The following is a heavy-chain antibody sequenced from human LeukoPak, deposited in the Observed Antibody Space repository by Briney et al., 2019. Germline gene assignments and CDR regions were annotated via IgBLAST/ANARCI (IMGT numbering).Heavy chain of an antibody. J-gene: IGHJ3*02. CDR2: INAGNGNT. CDR3: ARDRQWLPRAHAFDI. D-gene: IGHD6-19*01. V-gene: IGHV1-3*01. Sequence: ASVKVSCKASGYTFTSYATHWVRQAPGQRLEWMGWINAGNGNTKYSQKFQGRVTITRDTSASTAYMELSSLRSEDTAVYYCARDRQWLPRAHAFDIWGQGTMVTVSS. CDR1: GYTFTSYA.